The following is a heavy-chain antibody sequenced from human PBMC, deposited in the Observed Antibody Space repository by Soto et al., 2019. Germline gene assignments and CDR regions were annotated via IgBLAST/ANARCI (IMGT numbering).Heavy chain of an antibody. D-gene: IGHD3-3*01. CDR2: IKSRSDGGTP. Sequence: EVQLEESGGGPVEPGGSLRLSCAASGFTLSNAWMNWVRHTPGRGLEWVGRIKSRSDGGTPDYGAPVKGRFTISRDDSLNTVYLQMNSLTAEDTGVYYCTTDTRRISVFGVPWDSWGQGTLVIVSS. CDR3: TTDTRRISVFGVPWDS. CDR1: GFTLSNAW. V-gene: IGHV3-15*01. J-gene: IGHJ4*02.